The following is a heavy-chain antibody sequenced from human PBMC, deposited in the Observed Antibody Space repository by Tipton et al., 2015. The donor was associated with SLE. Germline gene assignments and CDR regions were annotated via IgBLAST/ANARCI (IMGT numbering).Heavy chain of an antibody. CDR2: IYPGDSDT. J-gene: IGHJ3*02. CDR3: ASAGAMVANKGAFDI. V-gene: IGHV5-51*03. CDR1: GSTFTDYW. D-gene: IGHD4/OR15-4a*01. Sequence: QSGAEVKKPGESLKISCRDSGSTFTDYWIGWVRQKPGKGLEWMGIIYPGDSDTRYSPSFQGQVTISADKSISTAYLQWHSLTASDSAMYYCASAGAMVANKGAFDIWGQGTMVTVSS.